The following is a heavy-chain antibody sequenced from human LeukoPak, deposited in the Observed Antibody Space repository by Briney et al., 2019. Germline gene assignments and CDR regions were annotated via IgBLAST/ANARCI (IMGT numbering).Heavy chain of an antibody. Sequence: GGSLRLSCAASGFTFSSYEMNWVRQAPGKGLEWVSYISSSGSTIYYADSVKGRFTISRDNAKNSPYLQMNSLRAEDTAVYYCARGSSFGELSHWGQGTLVTVSS. CDR2: ISSSGSTI. CDR3: ARGSSFGELSH. V-gene: IGHV3-48*03. J-gene: IGHJ4*02. D-gene: IGHD3-10*01. CDR1: GFTFSSYE.